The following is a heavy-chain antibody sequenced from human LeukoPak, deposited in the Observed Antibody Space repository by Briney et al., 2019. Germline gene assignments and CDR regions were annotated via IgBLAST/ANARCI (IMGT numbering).Heavy chain of an antibody. CDR3: ARDWNWNYGHDNWFDP. Sequence: SQTLSLTCAISGDSVSSNSAAWNWIRQSPSRGLEWVGRTYYRSKWYNDYALSVKGRITINPDTSKNQFSLQLNSVTPEDTAVYYCARDWNWNYGHDNWFDPWGQGTLVTVSS. J-gene: IGHJ5*02. CDR2: TYYRSKWYN. CDR1: GDSVSSNSAA. D-gene: IGHD1-7*01. V-gene: IGHV6-1*01.